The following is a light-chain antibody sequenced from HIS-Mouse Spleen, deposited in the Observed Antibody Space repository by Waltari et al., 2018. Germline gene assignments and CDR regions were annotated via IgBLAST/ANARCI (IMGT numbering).Light chain of an antibody. V-gene: IGLV2-23*03. CDR1: SSDVGRYNL. CDR3: CSYAGSSTFGV. Sequence: QSALTQPASVSGSPGQSIPIPCTGTSSDVGRYNLVSWYQQPPGKAPKLMIYEGSKRPSGVSNRFSGSKSGNTASLTISGLQAEDEADYYCCSYAGSSTFGVFGGGTKLTVL. CDR2: EGS. J-gene: IGLJ3*02.